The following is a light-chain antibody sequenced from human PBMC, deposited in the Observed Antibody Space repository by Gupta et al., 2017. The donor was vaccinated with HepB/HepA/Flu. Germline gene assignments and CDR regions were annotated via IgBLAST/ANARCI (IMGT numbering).Light chain of an antibody. CDR2: DAS. CDR1: QSISIH. J-gene: IGKJ4*01. Sequence: EIVLTQSPATLSLSPGERATLSCRTSQSISIHLVWYQQKHGQAPRLLINDASNRATGIPARFSGSGSGTDFTLTISSLEPEDFAVYYCQQRKSWPLTFGGGTKVEIK. CDR3: QQRKSWPLT. V-gene: IGKV3-11*01.